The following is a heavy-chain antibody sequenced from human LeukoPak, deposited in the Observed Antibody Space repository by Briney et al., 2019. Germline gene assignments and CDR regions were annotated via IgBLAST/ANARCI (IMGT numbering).Heavy chain of an antibody. V-gene: IGHV3-23*01. CDR1: GFTFSSYA. J-gene: IGHJ6*02. CDR3: AKLTYYDFWSGYGMDV. CDR2: ISGSGGST. Sequence: PGRSLRLSCAASGFTFSSYAMSWVRQAPGKGLEWVSAISGSGGSTYYADSVKGRFTISRDNSKNTLYLQMNSLRAEDTAVYYCAKLTYYDFWSGYGMDVWGQGTTVTVSS. D-gene: IGHD3-3*01.